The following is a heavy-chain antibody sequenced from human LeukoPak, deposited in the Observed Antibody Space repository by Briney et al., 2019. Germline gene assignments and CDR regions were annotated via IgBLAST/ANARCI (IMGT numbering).Heavy chain of an antibody. CDR1: GFTFSSYG. Sequence: GSLRLSCAASGFTFSSYGMHWIRQPPGEGLEWIGSTHYGGKTYYNPSLQSRLTISADTSKNQLSLKVGSVTAADTAVYYCAVTGAGYLDHWGQGALVTVSS. CDR2: THYGGKT. D-gene: IGHD2-21*02. CDR3: AVTGAGYLDH. J-gene: IGHJ4*02. V-gene: IGHV4-39*01.